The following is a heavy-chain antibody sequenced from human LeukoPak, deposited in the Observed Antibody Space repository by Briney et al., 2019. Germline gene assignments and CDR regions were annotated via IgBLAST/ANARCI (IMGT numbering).Heavy chain of an antibody. CDR1: GYSFTSYW. CDR3: ATSLSDGWELLQVFDY. CDR2: IYPGDSDT. V-gene: IGHV5-51*01. Sequence: GESLKISCKCSGYSFTSYWIGWVRQMPGKGLEWMGIIYPGDSDTRYSPSFQGQVTISADKSISTAYLQWSSLKASDTAMYYCATSLSDGWELLQVFDYWGQGTLVTVSS. D-gene: IGHD1-26*01. J-gene: IGHJ4*02.